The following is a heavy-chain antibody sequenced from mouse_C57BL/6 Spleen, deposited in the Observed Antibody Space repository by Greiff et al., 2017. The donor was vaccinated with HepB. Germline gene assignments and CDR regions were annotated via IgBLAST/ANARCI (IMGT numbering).Heavy chain of an antibody. CDR2: IDPSDSYT. D-gene: IGHD1-1*01. Sequence: VQLQQSGAELVMPGASVKLSCKASGYTFTSYWMHWVKQRPGQGLEWIGEIDPSDSYTNYNQKFKGKSTLTVDKSSNTAYMQLSSLTSEDSAVYYCARCYYYGSTRSWFAYWGQGTLVTVSA. CDR1: GYTFTSYW. V-gene: IGHV1-69*01. CDR3: ARCYYYGSTRSWFAY. J-gene: IGHJ3*01.